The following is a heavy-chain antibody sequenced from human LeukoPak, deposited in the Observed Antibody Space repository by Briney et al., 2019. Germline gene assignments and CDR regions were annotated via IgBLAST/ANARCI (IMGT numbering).Heavy chain of an antibody. Sequence: GRSLRLSCAASGFTFSSYAMHWVRQAPGKGLEWVAVISYDGSNKYYADSVKGRFTISRDNSKNTLYLQMNSLRAEDTAVYYCARGQHRVDYSNDGFDIWGQGTMVTVSS. J-gene: IGHJ3*02. D-gene: IGHD2-2*01. V-gene: IGHV3-30*04. CDR3: ARGQHRVDYSNDGFDI. CDR1: GFTFSSYA. CDR2: ISYDGSNK.